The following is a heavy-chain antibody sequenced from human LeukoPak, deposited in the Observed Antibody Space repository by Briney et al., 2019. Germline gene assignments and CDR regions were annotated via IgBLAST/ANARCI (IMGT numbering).Heavy chain of an antibody. CDR2: ISYSGST. Sequence: SETLSLTCTVSGGSISSYYWSWIRQPPGKGLEWIGYISYSGSTNHNPSLKSRVTISADTPKSQFSLNLSSVTAADTAVYYCARLAYHYDSSDYYLYYFDYWGQGTLVTVSS. CDR3: ARLAYHYDSSDYYLYYFDY. V-gene: IGHV4-59*08. D-gene: IGHD3-22*01. CDR1: GGSISSYY. J-gene: IGHJ4*02.